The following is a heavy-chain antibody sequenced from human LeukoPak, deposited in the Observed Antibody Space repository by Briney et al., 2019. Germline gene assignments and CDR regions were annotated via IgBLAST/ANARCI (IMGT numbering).Heavy chain of an antibody. CDR3: AIAGEIDYNWFDP. J-gene: IGHJ5*02. D-gene: IGHD3-16*01. Sequence: SVKVSCKASGSTFSSYAISWVRQAPGQGLEWMGRIIPIFGIANYAQRFQGRVMITADKSTSTAYMELSSLRSEDTAVYYCAIAGEIDYNWFDPWGQGTLVTVSS. CDR2: IIPIFGIA. V-gene: IGHV1-69*04. CDR1: GSTFSSYA.